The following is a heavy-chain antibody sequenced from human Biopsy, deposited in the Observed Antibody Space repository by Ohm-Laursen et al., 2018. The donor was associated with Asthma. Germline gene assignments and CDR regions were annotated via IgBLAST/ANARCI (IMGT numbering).Heavy chain of an antibody. CDR1: GYPFIGYH. V-gene: IGHV1-2*06. Sequence: SSVKVSCKASGYPFIGYHIHWMRQAPGQGLEWMGRINPNSGSTNYAQKFQGRVTMTRDTSISTAYMEVSRLRSDDTAVYYCARGRKSAGDRWFDPWGQGTLVTVSS. CDR2: INPNSGST. D-gene: IGHD6-13*01. J-gene: IGHJ5*02. CDR3: ARGRKSAGDRWFDP.